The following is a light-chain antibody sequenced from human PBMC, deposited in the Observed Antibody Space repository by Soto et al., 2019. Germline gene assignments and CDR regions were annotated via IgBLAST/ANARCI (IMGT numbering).Light chain of an antibody. CDR2: WAS. CDR3: QQYNNWPALT. J-gene: IGKJ4*01. V-gene: IGKV4-1*01. Sequence: DIVLTQSPDSLAVSLGERATINCKSSQSVLDISNNKECLAWFQQKPGQPPKLLIYWASTRDAGVPDRFTGSRSGTDFTLTISSLQAEDVAIYYCQQYNNWPALTFGGGTKVEIK. CDR1: QSVLDISNNKEC.